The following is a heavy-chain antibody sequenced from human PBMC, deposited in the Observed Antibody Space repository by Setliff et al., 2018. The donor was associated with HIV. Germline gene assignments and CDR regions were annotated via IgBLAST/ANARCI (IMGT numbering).Heavy chain of an antibody. CDR3: ASGKGVRGVIITGGLDV. Sequence: GASVKVSCKASGHTFSNYDVIWVRRATAQGLEWMGWMNPNSGGTGYAQKFQGRVIMTRDTSISTAYMELSSLTSADTAVYYCASGKGVRGVIITGGLDVWGKGTTVTVSS. J-gene: IGHJ6*04. V-gene: IGHV1-8*01. CDR2: MNPNSGGT. D-gene: IGHD3-10*01. CDR1: GHTFSNYD.